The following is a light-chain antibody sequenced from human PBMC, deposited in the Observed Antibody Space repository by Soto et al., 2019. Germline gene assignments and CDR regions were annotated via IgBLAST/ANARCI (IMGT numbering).Light chain of an antibody. CDR3: SSDRSSRTLTYV. CDR1: SSDVGGYKY. V-gene: IGLV2-14*01. CDR2: DVS. Sequence: QSALTQPASVSGSPGQSITISCTGTSSDVGGYKYVSWYQPHPGKAPKVLIYDVSTRPSGISNRFSGSKSGNTASLTISWLQDDDEADYYCSSDRSSRTLTYVFGTGTKLTVL. J-gene: IGLJ1*01.